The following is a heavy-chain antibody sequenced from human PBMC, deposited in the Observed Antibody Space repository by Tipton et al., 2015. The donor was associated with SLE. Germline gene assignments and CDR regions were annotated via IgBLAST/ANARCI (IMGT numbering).Heavy chain of an antibody. D-gene: IGHD3-3*01. CDR2: IWYDGSNK. V-gene: IGHV3-30*18. Sequence: RSLRLSCAASGFTFSSYGMHWVRQAPGKGLEWVAVIWYDGSNKYYADSVKGRFTISRDNSKNTLYLQMNSLGAEDTAVYYCAKEMGRFLEWLLYLDYWGQGTLVTVSS. J-gene: IGHJ4*02. CDR3: AKEMGRFLEWLLYLDY. CDR1: GFTFSSYG.